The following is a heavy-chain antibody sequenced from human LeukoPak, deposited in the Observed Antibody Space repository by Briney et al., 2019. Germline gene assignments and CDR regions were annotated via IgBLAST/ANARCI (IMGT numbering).Heavy chain of an antibody. Sequence: PGGSLRLSCTASGFTFSDYWMHWVRQAPGKGLVWVSRINSDGSRTNYADCVKGRFTISRDNAKNTVFLQMNSLTAEDAAVYYCARVFTGSTYGQFDFWGQGALATVSS. CDR3: ARVFTGSTYGQFDF. J-gene: IGHJ4*02. V-gene: IGHV3-74*01. D-gene: IGHD5-18*01. CDR1: GFTFSDYW. CDR2: INSDGSRT.